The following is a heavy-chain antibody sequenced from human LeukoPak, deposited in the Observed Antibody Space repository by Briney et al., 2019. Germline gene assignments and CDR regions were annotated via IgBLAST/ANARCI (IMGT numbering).Heavy chain of an antibody. D-gene: IGHD1-26*01. J-gene: IGHJ4*02. CDR3: AKDVGKWESLHFFDY. V-gene: IGHV3-23*01. CDR2: ISGSGART. CDR1: GFTFSTNA. Sequence: GGSLRLSCLTSGFTFSTNAMSWVRQAPGKGLEWISGISGSGARTYYADSVTGRFTISRDNSRNTLYLQMNSLRGDDTAVYYCAKDVGKWESLHFFDYWGQGTLVTVSS.